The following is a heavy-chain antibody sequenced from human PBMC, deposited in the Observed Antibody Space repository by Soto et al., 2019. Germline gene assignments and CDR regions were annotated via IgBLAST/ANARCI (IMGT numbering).Heavy chain of an antibody. CDR3: AREVRYSGYDLRWFDP. CDR1: GGSISSYY. V-gene: IGHV4-59*01. Sequence: QVQLQESGPGLVKPSETLSLTCTVSGGSISSYYWSWIRQPPGKGLEWIGYIYYSGSTNYNPSLKSRVTISVDTSKNQFSLKLSSVTAADTAVYYCAREVRYSGYDLRWFDPRGQGTLVTVSS. D-gene: IGHD5-12*01. CDR2: IYYSGST. J-gene: IGHJ5*02.